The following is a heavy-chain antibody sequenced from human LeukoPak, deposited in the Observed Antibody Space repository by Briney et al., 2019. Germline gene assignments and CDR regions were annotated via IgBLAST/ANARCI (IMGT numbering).Heavy chain of an antibody. J-gene: IGHJ2*01. CDR3: ARGWLQPYWYFDL. CDR1: GYTFTNYG. CDR2: ISPYNGNA. V-gene: IGHV1-18*01. D-gene: IGHD5-24*01. Sequence: ASVKASRKASGYTFTNYGISWVRQAPGQGLEWMGWISPYNGNADYAQKLQGRVTMTADTSTTTAYMELRSLRSDDTAVYYCARGWLQPYWYFDLWGRGTLVTVSS.